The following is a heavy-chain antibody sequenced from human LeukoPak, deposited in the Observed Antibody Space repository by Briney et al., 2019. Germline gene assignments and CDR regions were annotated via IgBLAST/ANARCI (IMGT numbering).Heavy chain of an antibody. D-gene: IGHD6-6*01. CDR1: GGTFSSYA. V-gene: IGHV1-69*13. CDR2: IIPIFGTA. Sequence: ASVKVSCKASGGTFSSYATSWVRQAPGQGLEWMGGIIPIFGTANYAQKFQGRVTITADESTSTAYMELSSLRAEDTAVYYCARGIAAPSYYFDYWGQGTLVTVSS. CDR3: ARGIAAPSYYFDY. J-gene: IGHJ4*02.